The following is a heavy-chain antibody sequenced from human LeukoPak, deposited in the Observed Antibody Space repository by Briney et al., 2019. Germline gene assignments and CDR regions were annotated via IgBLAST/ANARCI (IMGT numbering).Heavy chain of an antibody. V-gene: IGHV4-30-2*01. CDR1: GGSINVGGYS. CDR2: IFHSGVT. Sequence: PSQTLSLTCGVSGGSINVGGYSWNWIPQPPGKGLEWIGNIFHSGVTYYKPSLRSRVAISLDRSKNPVSLNVTSVTAADTAVYYCARGGVYTGMDAWGQGTTVIVSS. D-gene: IGHD2-2*02. J-gene: IGHJ6*02. CDR3: ARGGVYTGMDA.